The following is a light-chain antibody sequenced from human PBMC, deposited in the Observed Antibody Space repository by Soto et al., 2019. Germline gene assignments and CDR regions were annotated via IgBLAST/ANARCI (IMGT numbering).Light chain of an antibody. CDR2: EAS. CDR3: QQYVNSPRT. Sequence: DIVLTQSPGTLSLSPGERATLSCGASQSIISNFLAWYQQKPGQAPRLLIYEASRRATGIPDRFSGSGSGTDFTLTISRLEPEDFAVYYCQQYVNSPRTFGQGTKVDIK. V-gene: IGKV3-20*01. CDR1: QSIISNF. J-gene: IGKJ1*01.